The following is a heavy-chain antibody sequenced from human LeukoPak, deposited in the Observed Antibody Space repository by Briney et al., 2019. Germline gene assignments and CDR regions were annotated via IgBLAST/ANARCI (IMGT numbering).Heavy chain of an antibody. CDR2: IYSSVST. CDR3: ASRDVDSSGYYYFDY. CDR1: GGSIGSDY. D-gene: IGHD3-22*01. Sequence: WETLSLTGTVSGGSIGSDYWSWVRQPPGRGRGWSGYIYSSVSTHYHPSLKSRLTLSVHTSKHQFSLHLSSVPAADTAVYYCASRDVDSSGYYYFDYWGQGTLVTVSS. V-gene: IGHV4-59*08. J-gene: IGHJ4*02.